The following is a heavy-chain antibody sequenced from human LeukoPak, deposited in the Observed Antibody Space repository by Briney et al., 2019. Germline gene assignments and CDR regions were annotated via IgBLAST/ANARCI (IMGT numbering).Heavy chain of an antibody. CDR1: GFTFSDYY. CDR3: ARDYSGSYYYFDY. D-gene: IGHD1-26*01. CDR2: ISSSGSNT. J-gene: IGHJ4*02. Sequence: GGSLRLSCAASGFTFSDYYMSWIRQAPGKGLEWVSYISSSGSNTYYADSVKSRFTISRDNAKNSLYVQMNSLRAEDTAVYYCARDYSGSYYYFDYWGQGTLVTVSS. V-gene: IGHV3-11*01.